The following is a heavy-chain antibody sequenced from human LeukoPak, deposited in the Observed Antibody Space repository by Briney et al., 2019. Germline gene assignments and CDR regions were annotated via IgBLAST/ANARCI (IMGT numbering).Heavy chain of an antibody. D-gene: IGHD3-3*01. V-gene: IGHV4-34*01. CDR1: GGSFSGYY. J-gene: IGHJ5*02. CDR3: ARRGCWSGYYNWFDP. CDR2: INHSGST. Sequence: PSETLSLTCAVYGGSFSGYYWSWIRQPPGKGLEWIGEINHSGSTNYNPSLKSRVTISVDTSKNQFSLKLSSVTAADTAVYYCARRGCWSGYYNWFDPWGQGTLVTVSS.